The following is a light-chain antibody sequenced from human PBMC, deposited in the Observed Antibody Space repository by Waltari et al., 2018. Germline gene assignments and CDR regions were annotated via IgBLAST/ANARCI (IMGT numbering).Light chain of an antibody. Sequence: DIVMTQSPDSLAVSLGERATINCKSSQSLFYSSNNKNYLAWYQHQPGQPPKLLIYWASTRESGVPDRFSGSGSGTDFTLRISRVEAEDVGIYYCLQSLQAPFTFGPGTTVDIK. J-gene: IGKJ3*01. CDR3: LQSLQAPFT. CDR1: QSLFYSSNNKNY. V-gene: IGKV4-1*01. CDR2: WAS.